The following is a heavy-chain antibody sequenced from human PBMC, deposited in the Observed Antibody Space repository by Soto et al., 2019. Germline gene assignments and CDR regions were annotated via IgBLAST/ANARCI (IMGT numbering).Heavy chain of an antibody. CDR1: GFTFSSYA. CDR2: ISGSGGST. D-gene: IGHD2-15*01. V-gene: IGHV3-23*01. J-gene: IGHJ6*03. CDR3: AKGGCSGGSCYFYYYYYMDV. Sequence: GGSLRLSCASSGFTFSSYAMSWVRQAPGKGLEWVSAISGSGGSTYYADSVKGRFTISRDNSKNTLYLQMNSLRAEDTAVYYCAKGGCSGGSCYFYYYYYMDVWGKGTTVTVSS.